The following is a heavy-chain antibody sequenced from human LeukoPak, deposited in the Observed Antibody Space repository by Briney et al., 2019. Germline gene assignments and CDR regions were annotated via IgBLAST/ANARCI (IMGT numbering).Heavy chain of an antibody. V-gene: IGHV4-61*08. CDR1: DGSISSGGYY. CDR3: ARVPRSYYYYYYMDV. J-gene: IGHJ6*03. CDR2: IYYSGSS. Sequence: SQTLSLTCTVSDGSISSGGYYWSWIRQPPGKGLEWLGYIYYSGSSNYKPSLKSRVTMSADTSKNQFSLKLSSVTAADTAVYYCARVPRSYYYYYYMDVWGKGTTVTVSS.